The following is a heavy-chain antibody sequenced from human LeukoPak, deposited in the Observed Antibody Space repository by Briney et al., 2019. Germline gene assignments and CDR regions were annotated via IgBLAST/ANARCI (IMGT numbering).Heavy chain of an antibody. V-gene: IGHV1-24*01. CDR2: FDPEDGET. D-gene: IGHD3-10*01. J-gene: IGHJ4*02. CDR1: GYTLTELS. Sequence: ASVKVSCKFSGYTLTELSMHWVRQAPGKGLEWMGVFDPEDGETIYAQKFQGRVTMTEDTSTDTAYMELSSLRSEDTAVYYCATSYYYGSGSYRLLDYWGQGTLVTVSS. CDR3: ATSYYYGSGSYRLLDY.